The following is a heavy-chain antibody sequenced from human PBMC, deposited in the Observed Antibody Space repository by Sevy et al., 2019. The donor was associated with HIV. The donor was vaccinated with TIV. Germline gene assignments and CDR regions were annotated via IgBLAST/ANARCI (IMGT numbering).Heavy chain of an antibody. J-gene: IGHJ4*02. CDR3: ARRADRYCSGGSCYLGPIDY. Sequence: ASVKVSCKASGGTFSSYAISWVRQAPGQGLEWMGGIIPIFGTANYAQKFQGRVTITGDESTSTAYMELSSLRSDDTAVYYCARRADRYCSGGSCYLGPIDYWGQGTLVTVSS. V-gene: IGHV1-69*13. D-gene: IGHD2-15*01. CDR2: IIPIFGTA. CDR1: GGTFSSYA.